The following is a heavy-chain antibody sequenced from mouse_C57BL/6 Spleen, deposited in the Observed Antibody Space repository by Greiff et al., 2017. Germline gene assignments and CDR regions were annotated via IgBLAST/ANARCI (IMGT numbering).Heavy chain of an antibody. D-gene: IGHD1-1*01. V-gene: IGHV1-7*01. CDR3: ARSLITTVVAIDY. CDR2: INPSSGYT. CDR1: GYTFTSYW. J-gene: IGHJ2*01. Sequence: QVQLQQSGAELAKPGASVKLSCKASGYTFTSYWMHWVKQRPGQGLEWIGYINPSSGYTKYNQKFKDKATLTADKSSSTAYMQLSSLTDEDSAVYYCARSLITTVVAIDYWGQGTTLTVSS.